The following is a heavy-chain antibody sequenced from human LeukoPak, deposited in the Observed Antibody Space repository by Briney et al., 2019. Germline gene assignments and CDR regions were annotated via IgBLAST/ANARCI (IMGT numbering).Heavy chain of an antibody. CDR3: AVATIKDYFDY. J-gene: IGHJ4*02. Sequence: GGSLRLSCAASGFTFSSYEMNWVRPAPGKGLEWVSYISRSGSTIYYADPVKGRFTISRDNAKNSLYLQMNSLRAEDTAVYYCAVATIKDYFDYWGQGTLVTVSS. D-gene: IGHD5-24*01. CDR1: GFTFSSYE. CDR2: ISRSGSTI. V-gene: IGHV3-48*03.